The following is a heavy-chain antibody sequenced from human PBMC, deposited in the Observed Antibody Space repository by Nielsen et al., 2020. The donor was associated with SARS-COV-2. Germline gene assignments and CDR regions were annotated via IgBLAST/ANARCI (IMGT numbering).Heavy chain of an antibody. Sequence: GESLKISCAASGFTFSSYGMHWVRQAPGKGLEWVAVIPYDGSNKYYADSVKGRFTISRDNSKNTLYLQMNSLRAEDTAVYYCAKPVYCSGGSCYPEGFDIWGQGTMVTVSS. D-gene: IGHD2-15*01. J-gene: IGHJ3*02. V-gene: IGHV3-30*18. CDR3: AKPVYCSGGSCYPEGFDI. CDR1: GFTFSSYG. CDR2: IPYDGSNK.